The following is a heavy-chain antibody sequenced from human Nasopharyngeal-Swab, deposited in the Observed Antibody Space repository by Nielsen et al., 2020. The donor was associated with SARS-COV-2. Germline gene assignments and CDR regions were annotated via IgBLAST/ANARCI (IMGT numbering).Heavy chain of an antibody. CDR2: ISYDGSNK. D-gene: IGHD6-19*01. Sequence: GGSLRLSCAASGITFSSYAMHWVRQAPGKGLEWVAVISYDGSNKYYADSVKGRFTISRDNSKNTLYLQMNSLRAEDTAVYYCARAVAGIPHYWGQGTLVTVSS. J-gene: IGHJ4*02. V-gene: IGHV3-30-3*01. CDR3: ARAVAGIPHY. CDR1: GITFSSYA.